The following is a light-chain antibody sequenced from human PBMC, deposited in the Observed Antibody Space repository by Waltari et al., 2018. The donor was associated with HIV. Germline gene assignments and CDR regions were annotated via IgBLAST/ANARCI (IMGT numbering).Light chain of an antibody. V-gene: IGLV3-25*03. CDR1: AVPRQY. CDR2: KDS. Sequence: SYHLTHPPQVSVSLGQTARLTTPGDAVPRQYAYWYQQKPGQAPVLVVYKDSERPSGIPERFSGSSSGTTVTLTISGVQAEDEADYYCQSADSSGTYVFGTGTKVTVL. CDR3: QSADSSGTYV. J-gene: IGLJ1*01.